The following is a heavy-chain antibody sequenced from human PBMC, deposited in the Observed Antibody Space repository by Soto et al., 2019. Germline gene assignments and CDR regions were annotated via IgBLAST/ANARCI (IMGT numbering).Heavy chain of an antibody. J-gene: IGHJ4*01. V-gene: IGHV2-5*02. CDR2: IYWDDDN. CDR3: SHWILRTVFGLVTTTACYFDF. D-gene: IGHD3-3*01. CDR1: GFSLTTSGVG. Sequence: QITLNESGPTVVKPAETLTLTCTFSGFSLTTSGVGVGWIRQSPGKAPEGLVLIYWDDDNRYSASLKSRLTVTIDFSHNPLALTIASVGPADTAIYSFSHWILRTVFGLVTTTACYFDFCGHGTPVAVSS.